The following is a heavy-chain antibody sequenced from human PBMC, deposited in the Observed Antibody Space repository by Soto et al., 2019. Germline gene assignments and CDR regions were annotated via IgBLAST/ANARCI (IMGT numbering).Heavy chain of an antibody. CDR3: AKERGIGALMDV. CDR2: ISYDGSNK. CDR1: GFTFSSYG. J-gene: IGHJ6*02. V-gene: IGHV3-30*18. Sequence: GGSLRLSCAASGFTFSSYGMHWVRLAPGKGLEWVAVISYDGSNKYYADSVKGRFTISRDNSKNTLYLQMNSLRAEDTAVYYCAKERGIGALMDVWGQGTTVTVSS.